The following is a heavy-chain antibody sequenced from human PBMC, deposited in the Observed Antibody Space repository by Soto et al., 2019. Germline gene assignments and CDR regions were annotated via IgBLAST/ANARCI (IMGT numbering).Heavy chain of an antibody. Sequence: PGGSLRLSCENSGVTVDRDYMSWVRQAPGKWLEWVSIIYAGGSTYYAGSVRGRFSISSDNSRNTLYLQMNSLRVEDTAVYYCAKGGYSSSLRYYHHYGMAVSAQGTTVHVSS. CDR1: GVTVDRDY. J-gene: IGHJ6*01. D-gene: IGHD6-13*01. V-gene: IGHV3-53*01. CDR2: IYAGGST. CDR3: AKGGYSSSLRYYHHYGMAV.